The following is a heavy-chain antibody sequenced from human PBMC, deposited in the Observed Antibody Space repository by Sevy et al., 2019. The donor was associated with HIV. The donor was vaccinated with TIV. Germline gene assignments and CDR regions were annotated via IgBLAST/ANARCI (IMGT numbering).Heavy chain of an antibody. CDR1: GFTFSSYG. CDR3: ARGLAALPGYYYGMDV. CDR2: ILYDGSNK. J-gene: IGHJ6*02. D-gene: IGHD6-6*01. Sequence: GGSLRLSCAASGFTFSSYGMHWVRQAPGKGLEWVAVILYDGSNKYYVDSVKDRFTISRDNSKNTLYLQMNSLRAGDTAVYYCARGLAALPGYYYGMDVWGQGTAVTVSS. V-gene: IGHV3-30*03.